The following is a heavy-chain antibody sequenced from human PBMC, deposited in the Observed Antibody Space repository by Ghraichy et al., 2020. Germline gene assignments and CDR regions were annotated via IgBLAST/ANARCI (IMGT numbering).Heavy chain of an antibody. CDR2: IYYSGST. V-gene: IGHV4-39*01. CDR3: ARHTGIAAAGLIGLYYYYFMDV. Sequence: SETLSLTCTVSGGSISSSSYYWGWIRQPPGKGLEWIGSIYYSGSTYYNPSLKSRVTISVDTSKNQFSLKLSSVTAADTAVYYCARHTGIAAAGLIGLYYYYFMDVWGQGTTVTVSS. CDR1: GGSISSSSYY. J-gene: IGHJ6*02. D-gene: IGHD6-13*01.